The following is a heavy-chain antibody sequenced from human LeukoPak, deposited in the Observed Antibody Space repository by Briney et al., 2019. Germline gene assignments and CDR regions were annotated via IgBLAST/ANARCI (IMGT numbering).Heavy chain of an antibody. D-gene: IGHD3-10*01. V-gene: IGHV4-39*01. CDR2: IYYSGST. CDR3: ATHPYYYGSGSWFYYYYYYMDV. CDR1: GDSISSSKKH. J-gene: IGHJ6*03. Sequence: SETLSLTCTVSGDSISSSKKHWGWVRQPPGKGLEWIGSIYYSGSTYYNPSIKSRVTISVDTSKNQFSLKLSSVTAADTAVYYCATHPYYYGSGSWFYYYYYYMDVWGKGTTVTISS.